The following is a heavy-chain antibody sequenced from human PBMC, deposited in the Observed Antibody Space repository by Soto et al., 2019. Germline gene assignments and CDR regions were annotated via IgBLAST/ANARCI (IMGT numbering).Heavy chain of an antibody. Sequence: EVLLVESGGGLVQPGGSLRLSCATSGFTFNKYWMTWVRQAPGKGLEWVASISQDGSVKDYEESLRDRFTISRDDFKKSAHLQMNTLRAEDTAIYYCVGSTGWIFDPWGRGTTVTVSS. V-gene: IGHV3-7*03. CDR1: GFTFNKYW. D-gene: IGHD2-8*02. J-gene: IGHJ5*02. CDR3: VGSTGWIFDP. CDR2: ISQDGSVK.